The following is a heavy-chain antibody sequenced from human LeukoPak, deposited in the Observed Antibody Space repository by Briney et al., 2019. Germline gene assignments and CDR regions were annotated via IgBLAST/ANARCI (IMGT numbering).Heavy chain of an antibody. CDR2: ISWDGVTT. Sequence: GGSLRLSCAASGFTFDDYTMHWVRQAPGKGVGWVCLISWDGVTTYYAHSVKGGFNISRESSKKSLFLQMNSLRTEDTALYYCARDKTGTGIDYWGQGTLVPVSS. CDR1: GFTFDDYT. V-gene: IGHV3-43*01. CDR3: ARDKTGTGIDY. D-gene: IGHD1-7*01. J-gene: IGHJ4*02.